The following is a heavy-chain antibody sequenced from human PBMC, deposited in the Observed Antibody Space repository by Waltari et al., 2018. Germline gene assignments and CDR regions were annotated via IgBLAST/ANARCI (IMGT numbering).Heavy chain of an antibody. V-gene: IGHV5-51*01. D-gene: IGHD1-26*01. Sequence: EVQLVQSGAEVKKSGESLKISCQGSGYSFNTHWIAWMRQMPGKGLEWMGFIYPSDSETRYSPSFQGQVNISVDKSTNTAYLQWRSLKASDTAMYYCARRVRGKYNWFDPWGQGTQVTVSS. J-gene: IGHJ5*02. CDR1: GYSFNTHW. CDR3: ARRVRGKYNWFDP. CDR2: IYPSDSET.